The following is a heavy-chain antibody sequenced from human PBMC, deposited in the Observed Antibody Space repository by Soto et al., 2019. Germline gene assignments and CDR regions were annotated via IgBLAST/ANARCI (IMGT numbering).Heavy chain of an antibody. CDR2: IYYTGNT. D-gene: IGHD1-1*01. Sequence: LSLTCTVSGGSISSGGYYWSWIRQHPGKGLEWIGYIYYTGNTYYNPSLKSRVDISVDTSKNQISLKLSSATAADTAVYYCARATGRNWFDPWGQGTLVTVSS. CDR3: ARATGRNWFDP. V-gene: IGHV4-31*03. J-gene: IGHJ5*02. CDR1: GGSISSGGYY.